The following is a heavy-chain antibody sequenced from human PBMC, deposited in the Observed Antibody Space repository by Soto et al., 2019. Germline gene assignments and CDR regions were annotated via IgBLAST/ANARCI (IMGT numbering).Heavy chain of an antibody. CDR3: ARGWGIYNYYGWDV. CDR2: IIPIFDTG. J-gene: IGHJ6*01. V-gene: IGHV1-69*01. D-gene: IGHD3-16*01. CDR1: GGTFSSYA. Sequence: VQLVQSGAEVKKPGSSVKVSCKASGGTFSSYAISWVRQAPGQGLEWMGGIIPIFDTGNYAQKFHGRVTITADESRRTATRGRRGLKSDETAGYYCARGWGIYNYYGWDVGGQGPRSVSPQ.